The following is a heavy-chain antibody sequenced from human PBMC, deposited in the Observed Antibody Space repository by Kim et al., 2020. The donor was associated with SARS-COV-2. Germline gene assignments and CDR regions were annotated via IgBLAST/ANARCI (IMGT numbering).Heavy chain of an antibody. CDR3: ARERFDDYWSAYYVGTFFFDF. CDR1: GYTFTNYY. D-gene: IGHD3-3*01. Sequence: ASVKVSCKSSGYTFTNYYIHWVRQAPGQGLEWMGWINPNSGGTNYAQDFQGRVTMTRDTSTTTAYMDLGSLRSDDTAVYYCARERFDDYWSAYYVGTFFFDFWGQGTLVTVSS. J-gene: IGHJ4*02. CDR2: INPNSGGT. V-gene: IGHV1-2*02.